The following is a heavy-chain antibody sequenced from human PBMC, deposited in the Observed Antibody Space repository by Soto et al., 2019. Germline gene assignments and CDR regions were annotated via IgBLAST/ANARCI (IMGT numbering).Heavy chain of an antibody. J-gene: IGHJ5*02. V-gene: IGHV1-8*01. CDR3: ARGPHCSSTSCYTWFDP. Sequence: ASVKVSCKASGYTFTSYDINWVRQATGQGLEWMGWMNPNSGNTGYAQKFQGRVTMTRNTSISTAYMELSSLRSEDTAVYYCARGPHCSSTSCYTWFDPWGQGTLVTVSS. D-gene: IGHD2-2*02. CDR2: MNPNSGNT. CDR1: GYTFTSYD.